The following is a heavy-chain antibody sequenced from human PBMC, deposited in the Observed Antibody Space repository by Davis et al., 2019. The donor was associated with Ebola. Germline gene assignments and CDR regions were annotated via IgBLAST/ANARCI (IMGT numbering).Heavy chain of an antibody. CDR1: GFTFSSYS. J-gene: IGHJ6*03. D-gene: IGHD7-27*01. CDR2: ISSGSTTI. V-gene: IGHV3-48*01. Sequence: GESPKIPCAASGFTFSSYSMNRVRQAPGKGLEWASYISSGSTTIYYTDSVKGRFNISRDNAKNSLYLQMNRLRAEDTAVYYCAREFTGAFNYYYYLDVWGKGTTVTVSS. CDR3: AREFTGAFNYYYYLDV.